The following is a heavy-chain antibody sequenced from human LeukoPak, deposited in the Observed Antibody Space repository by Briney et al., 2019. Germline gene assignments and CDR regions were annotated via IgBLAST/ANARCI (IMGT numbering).Heavy chain of an antibody. D-gene: IGHD2-2*01. V-gene: IGHV4-39*01. Sequence: PSETLSLTCTVSGVSINNNSYFWAWIRQPPGKGLEWIGSIYYSGSTYYNPPLKSRVTISLETSKNQFSLRLSSVTAADTAVYYCARQVPAATANNWFDPWGQGTLVTVSS. CDR1: GVSINNNSYF. CDR3: ARQVPAATANNWFDP. CDR2: IYYSGST. J-gene: IGHJ5*02.